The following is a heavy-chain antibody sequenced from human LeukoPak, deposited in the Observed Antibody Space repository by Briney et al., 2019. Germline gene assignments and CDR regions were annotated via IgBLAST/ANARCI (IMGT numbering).Heavy chain of an antibody. D-gene: IGHD3-10*01. J-gene: IGHJ4*02. Sequence: ASVKVSCKASGYTFTSYAMHWVRQAPGQRLEWMGWINAGNGNTKYSQKFQGRVTITRDTSASTAYMELSSLRPEDTAVYYCARDKSSPGGSGSYNDYWGQGTLVTVSS. CDR2: INAGNGNT. V-gene: IGHV1-3*01. CDR3: ARDKSSPGGSGSYNDY. CDR1: GYTFTSYA.